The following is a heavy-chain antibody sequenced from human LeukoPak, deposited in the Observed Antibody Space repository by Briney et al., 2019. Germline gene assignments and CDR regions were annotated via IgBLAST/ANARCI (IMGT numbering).Heavy chain of an antibody. CDR1: GYTFTSYG. CDR3: ARESKYYDYVWGSYRYTEVDY. Sequence: ASVKVSCKASGYTFTSYGNSWVRQAPGQGLEWMGWISAYNGNTNYAQKLQGRVTMTTDTSTSTAYMELRSLRSDDTAVYYCARESKYYDYVWGSYRYTEVDYWGQGTLVTVSS. J-gene: IGHJ4*02. D-gene: IGHD3-16*02. V-gene: IGHV1-18*01. CDR2: ISAYNGNT.